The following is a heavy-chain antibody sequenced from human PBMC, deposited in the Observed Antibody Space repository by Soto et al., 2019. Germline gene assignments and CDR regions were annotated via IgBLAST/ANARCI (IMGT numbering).Heavy chain of an antibody. J-gene: IGHJ6*02. V-gene: IGHV3-74*01. CDR1: GFTFTSYW. CDR2: ISGDGSNT. CDR3: ARGIQYRYGMDV. D-gene: IGHD4-4*01. Sequence: EVQLVESGGTLVQPGGSLRLSCAATGFTFTSYWMHWVRQAPGKGLVWVSRISGDGSNTFYADSVKGRLTISRDNAKNTVYLQMNSLRAEDTAVYYCARGIQYRYGMDVWGQGTTVTVSS.